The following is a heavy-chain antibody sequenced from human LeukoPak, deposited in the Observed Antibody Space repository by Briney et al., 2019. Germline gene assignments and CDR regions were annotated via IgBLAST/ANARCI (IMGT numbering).Heavy chain of an antibody. Sequence: PSETLSLTCTVSGGSISSSSYYWGWIRQPPGKGLEWIGNIYYTGSTYYNPSLKSRVTISVDTSKNQFSLKLSSVTAADTAVYYCARDKGRYGSGTLNWFDPWGQGTLVTVSS. CDR1: GGSISSSSYY. D-gene: IGHD3-10*01. V-gene: IGHV4-39*07. CDR2: IYYTGST. J-gene: IGHJ5*02. CDR3: ARDKGRYGSGTLNWFDP.